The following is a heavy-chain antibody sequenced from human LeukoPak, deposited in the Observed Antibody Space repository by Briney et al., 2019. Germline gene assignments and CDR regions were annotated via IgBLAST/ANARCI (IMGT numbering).Heavy chain of an antibody. V-gene: IGHV3-21*01. CDR3: ARAGYCSSTSCLPLRNFDY. Sequence: GGSLRLSCAASGFTFSSYSMNWVRQAPGKGLEWVSSISSSSSYINYADSVKGRFTISRDNAKNSLYLQMNSLRAEDTAVYYCARAGYCSSTSCLPLRNFDYWGQGTLVTVSS. J-gene: IGHJ4*02. D-gene: IGHD2-2*01. CDR1: GFTFSSYS. CDR2: ISSSSSYI.